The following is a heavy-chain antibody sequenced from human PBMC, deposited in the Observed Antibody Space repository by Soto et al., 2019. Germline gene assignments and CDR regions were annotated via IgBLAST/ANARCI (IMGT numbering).Heavy chain of an antibody. V-gene: IGHV3-15*01. Sequence: GGSLRLSCAASGFTFSNAWMSWVRQAPGKGLEWVGRIKSKTDGGTTDYAAPVKGRFTISRDDSKNTLYLQMNSLKTEDTAVYYCTTDKERYYDFWSGYYYFEYWGQGTLVTVSS. CDR3: TTDKERYYDFWSGYYYFEY. J-gene: IGHJ4*02. CDR2: IKSKTDGGTT. CDR1: GFTFSNAW. D-gene: IGHD3-3*01.